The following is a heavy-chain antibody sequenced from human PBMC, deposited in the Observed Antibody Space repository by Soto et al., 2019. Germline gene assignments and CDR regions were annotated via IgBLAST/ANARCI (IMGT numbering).Heavy chain of an antibody. J-gene: IGHJ4*02. CDR2: IYYSGNT. CDR1: GDSISSYY. CDR3: ARESGGGTPPGYGSFDY. V-gene: IGHV4-59*01. D-gene: IGHD1-1*01. Sequence: ASETLSLTCTVSGDSISSYYWSWIRQPPGKGLEWIGYIYYSGNTHYNPSIKSRDTISEDTSNNQFSLKLSSVTAADTFLYYCARESGGGTPPGYGSFDYWGQGTLVTVSS.